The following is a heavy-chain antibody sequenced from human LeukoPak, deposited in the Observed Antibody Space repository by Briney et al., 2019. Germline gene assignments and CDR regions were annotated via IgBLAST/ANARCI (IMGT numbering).Heavy chain of an antibody. CDR2: IYTSGST. Sequence: SETLSLTCTVSAGSISSYYWSWIRQPAGKGLEWIGRIYTSGSTNYNPSLKSRVTISVDTSKNQFSLKLSSVTAADTAVYYCARGAPYCSGGSCYLTYYYYYMDVWGKGTTVTVSS. CDR1: AGSISSYY. D-gene: IGHD2-15*01. J-gene: IGHJ6*03. CDR3: ARGAPYCSGGSCYLTYYYYYMDV. V-gene: IGHV4-4*07.